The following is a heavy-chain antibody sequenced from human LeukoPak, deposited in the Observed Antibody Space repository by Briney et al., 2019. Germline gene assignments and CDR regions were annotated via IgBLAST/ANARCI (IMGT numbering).Heavy chain of an antibody. J-gene: IGHJ3*02. D-gene: IGHD1-26*01. Sequence: QAGGSLRLSCAASGFTFSSYSMNWVRQAPGKGLEWVSYISSSSSTIYYADSVKGRFTISRDNAKNSLYLQMNSLRAEDTAVYYCARASSGSYYPSAFDIWGQGTMVTVSS. CDR2: ISSSSSTI. V-gene: IGHV3-48*01. CDR3: ARASSGSYYPSAFDI. CDR1: GFTFSSYS.